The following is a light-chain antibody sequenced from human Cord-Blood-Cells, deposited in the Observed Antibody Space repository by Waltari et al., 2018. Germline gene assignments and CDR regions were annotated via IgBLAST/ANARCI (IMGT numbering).Light chain of an antibody. J-gene: IGLJ3*02. Sequence: QSVLTQPPSASGTPGQRVTISCSGRSFNIGSNYGYVYQQLPGTAPKLLIYRNKQRPSGVPDRFSDSKSGTSASLAISGLRSEDEADYYCAAWDDSLSGWVFGGGTKLTVL. CDR3: AAWDDSLSGWV. V-gene: IGLV1-47*01. CDR1: SFNIGSNY. CDR2: RNK.